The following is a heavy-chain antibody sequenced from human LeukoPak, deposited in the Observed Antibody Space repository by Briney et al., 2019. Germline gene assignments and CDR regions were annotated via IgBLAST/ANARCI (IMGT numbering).Heavy chain of an antibody. J-gene: IGHJ5*02. CDR2: ISSSGSTI. CDR1: GFTFSDYY. CDR3: ARVGGSFQQLPFDP. Sequence: PGGSLRPSCAASGFTFSDYYMSWIRQAPGKGLEWVSYISSSGSTIYYADSVKGRFTISRDNAKNSLYLQMNSLRAEDTAVYYCARVGGSFQQLPFDPWGQGTLVTVSS. V-gene: IGHV3-11*01. D-gene: IGHD6-13*01.